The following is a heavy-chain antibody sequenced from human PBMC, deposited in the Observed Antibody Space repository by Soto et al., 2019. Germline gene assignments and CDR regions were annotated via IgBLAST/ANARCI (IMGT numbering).Heavy chain of an antibody. D-gene: IGHD5-18*01. CDR3: AKPREEMVNYFDY. CDR1: GFTFSSYS. Sequence: PGGSLRLSCAASGFTFSSYSMNWVRQAPGKGLEWVSYISSSSSTIYYADSVKGRFTISRDNAKNSLYLQMNSLRAEDTALYYSAKPREEMVNYFDYGGRGTPVPVSS. J-gene: IGHJ4*02. CDR2: ISSSSSTI. V-gene: IGHV3-48*01.